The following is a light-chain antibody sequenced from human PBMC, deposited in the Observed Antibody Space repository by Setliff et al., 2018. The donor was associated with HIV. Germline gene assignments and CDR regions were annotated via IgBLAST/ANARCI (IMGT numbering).Light chain of an antibody. CDR1: SSXXGVYNY. CDR3: SSYASSSTLYV. J-gene: IGLJ1*01. Sequence: QSALTQPASVSGSPGQSITISCTGTSSXXGVYNYVSWYQQHPGKAPKLIIYEVSYRPSGVSNRFSGSKSGNTASLTISGLQAEYEADYYCSSYASSSTLYVFGTGTKVTVL. V-gene: IGLV2-14*01. CDR2: EVS.